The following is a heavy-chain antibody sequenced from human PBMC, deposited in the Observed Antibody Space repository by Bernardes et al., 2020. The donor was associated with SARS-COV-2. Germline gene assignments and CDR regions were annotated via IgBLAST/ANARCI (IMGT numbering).Heavy chain of an antibody. CDR2: ISGSGGST. J-gene: IGHJ6*02. D-gene: IGHD3-22*01. CDR1: GFTFSSYA. CDR3: AKDLYDSSGYYYYGMDV. V-gene: IGHV3-23*01. Sequence: GRTLKVSCAASGFTFSSYAMSWVRQAPGKGLEWVSAISGSGGSTYYADSVKGRFTISRDNSKNTLYLQMNSLRAEDTAVYYCAKDLYDSSGYYYYGMDVWGQGTTVTVSS.